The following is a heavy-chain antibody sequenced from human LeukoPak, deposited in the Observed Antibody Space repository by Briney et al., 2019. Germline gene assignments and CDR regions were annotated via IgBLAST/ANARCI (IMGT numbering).Heavy chain of an antibody. CDR2: INLSGST. V-gene: IGHV4-34*01. CDR1: GGSFSGYY. J-gene: IGHJ6*02. D-gene: IGHD3-10*01. CDR3: ASAGAGSLDV. Sequence: SETLSLTCAVYGGSFSGYYWSWIRQPPGKGLEWIGEINLSGSTNYNPSLKSRVTISVDTSKNQFSLKLSSVTAADTAVYYCASAGAGSLDVWGQGTTVTVSS.